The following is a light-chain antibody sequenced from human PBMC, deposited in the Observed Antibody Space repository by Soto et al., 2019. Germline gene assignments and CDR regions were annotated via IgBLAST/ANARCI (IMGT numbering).Light chain of an antibody. CDR3: QQSYATLFT. CDR2: AAS. J-gene: IGKJ3*01. V-gene: IGKV1-39*01. CDR1: QSIDNY. Sequence: DIQMTQSPPSLSASVGDRVIITCRTSQSIDNYLNWYQQKPGKAPKLLIYAASTLQSGVQSRFSASGSETHFTLTISSLQPEDIAPYYCQQSYATLFTFGPGTKVDLK.